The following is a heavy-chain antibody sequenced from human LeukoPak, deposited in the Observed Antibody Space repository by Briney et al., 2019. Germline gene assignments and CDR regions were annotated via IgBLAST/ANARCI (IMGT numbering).Heavy chain of an antibody. Sequence: PGGSMRLSCAASGFTFSSYAMSWVRQAPGKGLEWVSAISVCAGRTYYADSVKGRFTISRDNSKNTLYLQMNSLRAEDTAVYYCAKDIGHGEYSSSWTSGYYFDYWGQGTLVTVSS. CDR2: ISVCAGRT. D-gene: IGHD6-13*01. CDR3: AKDIGHGEYSSSWTSGYYFDY. V-gene: IGHV3-23*01. J-gene: IGHJ4*02. CDR1: GFTFSSYA.